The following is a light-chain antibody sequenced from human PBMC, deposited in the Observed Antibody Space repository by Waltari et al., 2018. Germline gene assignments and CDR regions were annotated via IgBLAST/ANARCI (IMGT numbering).Light chain of an antibody. CDR2: GNS. V-gene: IGLV1-40*01. CDR1: NSNIGAGYD. CDR3: QSYDNSPSGVV. Sequence: QSVLTQPPSMSGAPGQRVTISCTGSNSNIGAGYDVHWYQQRPGTAPKLLLYGNSYRPSGVPDRFSGSKSGTSASLAITGLQAEDEADYYCQSYDNSPSGVVFGGGTKLTVL. J-gene: IGLJ2*01.